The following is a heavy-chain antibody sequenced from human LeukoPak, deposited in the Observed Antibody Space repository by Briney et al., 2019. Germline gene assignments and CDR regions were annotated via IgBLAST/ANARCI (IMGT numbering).Heavy chain of an antibody. D-gene: IGHD3-10*01. CDR2: ISGSGGST. CDR1: GFTFSSYA. Sequence: GGSLRLSCAASGFTFSSYAMSWVRQAPGKGLEWVSAISGSGGSTYYADSVKGRFTISRDNSKNTLCLQMNSLRAEDTAVYYCAKSLLLWFGESGPGDYFDYWGQGTLVTVSS. CDR3: AKSLLLWFGESGPGDYFDY. V-gene: IGHV3-23*01. J-gene: IGHJ4*02.